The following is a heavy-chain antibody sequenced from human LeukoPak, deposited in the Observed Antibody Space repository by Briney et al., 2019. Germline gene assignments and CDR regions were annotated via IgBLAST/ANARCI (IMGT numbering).Heavy chain of an antibody. V-gene: IGHV4-39*01. CDR1: GGSISSNSYY. CDR3: ARVGSSWPHYYFDY. Sequence: SETLSLTCSVSGGSISSNSYYWGWIRQPPGKGLEWIGSIYYSGSTYDNPSLKSRVTISVDTSKNQFSLKLSSVTAADTAVYNCARVGSSWPHYYFDYWGQGTLVTVSS. CDR2: IYYSGST. D-gene: IGHD6-13*01. J-gene: IGHJ4*02.